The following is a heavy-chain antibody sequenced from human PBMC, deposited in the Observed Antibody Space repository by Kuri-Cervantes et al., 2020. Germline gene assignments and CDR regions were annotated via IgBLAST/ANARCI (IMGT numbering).Heavy chain of an antibody. CDR2: INHSGST. J-gene: IGHJ5*02. CDR3: ARGPRGIAAAGTNWFGP. CDR1: GGSFSGYY. V-gene: IGHV4-34*01. D-gene: IGHD6-13*01. Sequence: GSLRLSCAVYGGSFSGYYWNWIRQPPGKGLEWIGEINHSGSTNYNPSLKSRVTISVDTSKNQFSLKLSSVTAADTAVYYCARGPRGIAAAGTNWFGPWGQGTLVTVSS.